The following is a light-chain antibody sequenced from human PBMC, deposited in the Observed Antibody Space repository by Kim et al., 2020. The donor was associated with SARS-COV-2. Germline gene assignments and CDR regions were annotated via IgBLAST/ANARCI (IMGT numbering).Light chain of an antibody. Sequence: QSVTISCTGASSDVVGYNSVSWYQQHPGKAPKLMIYEVSKRPSGVPDRFSGSKSGNTASLTVSGLQAEDEADYCCRSYAGSNNLGVFGTGTKVTVL. V-gene: IGLV2-8*01. CDR3: RSYAGSNNLGV. J-gene: IGLJ1*01. CDR2: EVS. CDR1: SSDVVGYNS.